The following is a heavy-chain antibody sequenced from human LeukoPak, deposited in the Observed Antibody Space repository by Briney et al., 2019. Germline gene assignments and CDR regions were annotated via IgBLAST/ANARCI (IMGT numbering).Heavy chain of an antibody. Sequence: VASVKVSCKASRYTFTSYYMHWVRQAPGQGLEWMGIINPSGGSTSYAQKFQGRVTMTRDTSTSTVYMELSSLRSEDTAVYYCARGDSPRPWLRPHHWFDPWGQGTLVTVSS. CDR3: ARGDSPRPWLRPHHWFDP. V-gene: IGHV1-46*01. D-gene: IGHD5-12*01. J-gene: IGHJ5*02. CDR1: RYTFTSYY. CDR2: INPSGGST.